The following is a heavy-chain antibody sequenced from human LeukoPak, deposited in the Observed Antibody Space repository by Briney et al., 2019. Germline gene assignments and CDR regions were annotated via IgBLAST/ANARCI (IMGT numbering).Heavy chain of an antibody. D-gene: IGHD6-13*01. J-gene: IGHJ5*02. Sequence: SVKVSCKASGGTFSSCAISWVRQAPGQGLEWMGGIIPIFGTANYAQKFQGRVTITADESTSTAYMELSSLRSEDTAVYYCAREREVIAAAGTSWFDPWGQGTLVTVSS. CDR1: GGTFSSCA. CDR2: IIPIFGTA. CDR3: AREREVIAAAGTSWFDP. V-gene: IGHV1-69*13.